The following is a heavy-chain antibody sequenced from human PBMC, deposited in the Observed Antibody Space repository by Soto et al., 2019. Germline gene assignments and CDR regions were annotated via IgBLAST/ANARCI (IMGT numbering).Heavy chain of an antibody. J-gene: IGHJ6*02. V-gene: IGHV3-48*02. CDR2: ISSSSSTI. D-gene: IGHD4-17*01. Sequence: GGSLRLSCAASGFTFSSYSMNWVRQAPGKGLEWVSYISSSSSTIYYADSVKGRFTISRDNAKNSLYLKMNSLRDEDTAVYYCARQPYDYGGNLYYYYYGMDVWGQGTTVTVSS. CDR3: ARQPYDYGGNLYYYYYGMDV. CDR1: GFTFSSYS.